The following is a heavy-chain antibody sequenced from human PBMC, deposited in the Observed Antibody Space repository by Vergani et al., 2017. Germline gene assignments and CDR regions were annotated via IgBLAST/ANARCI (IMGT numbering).Heavy chain of an antibody. J-gene: IGHJ3*02. V-gene: IGHV1-69*13. CDR1: GYTFTSYG. D-gene: IGHD2-2*01. CDR2: IIPIFGTA. Sequence: QVQLVQSGAEVKKPGASVKVSCKASGYTFTSYGISWVRQAPGQGLEWMGGIIPIFGTANYAQKFQGRVTITADESTSTAYMELSSLRSEDTAVYYCARGDCSSTSCRSDAFDIWGQGTMVTVSS. CDR3: ARGDCSSTSCRSDAFDI.